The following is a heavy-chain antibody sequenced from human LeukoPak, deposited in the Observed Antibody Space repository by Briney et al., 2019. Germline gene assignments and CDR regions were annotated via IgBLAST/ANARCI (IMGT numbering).Heavy chain of an antibody. CDR3: ARDYYDSSGFDP. V-gene: IGHV4-39*07. CDR2: IYYSGST. J-gene: IGHJ5*02. D-gene: IGHD3-22*01. Sequence: PSETLSLTCTVSGGSISSSSYYWGWIRQPPGKGLEWIGSIYYSGSTYYNPSLKSRVTISVDTSKNQFSLKLSSVTAADTAVYYCARDYYDSSGFDPWGQGTLVTVSS. CDR1: GGSISSSSYY.